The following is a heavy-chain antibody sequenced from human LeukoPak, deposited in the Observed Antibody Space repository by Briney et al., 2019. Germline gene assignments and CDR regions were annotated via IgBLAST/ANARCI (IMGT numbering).Heavy chain of an antibody. CDR2: INHNGDNT. V-gene: IGHV3-23*01. Sequence: GGSLRLSCGAAGFTFSSYAMSWDRQAPGKGLEWVSTINHNGDNTYYADSVKGRFTISRDNFKNTLYLQMNSLRAEDTAVYYCAKGLAKWGQRTLVTVSS. CDR3: AKGLAK. CDR1: GFTFSSYA. J-gene: IGHJ4*02.